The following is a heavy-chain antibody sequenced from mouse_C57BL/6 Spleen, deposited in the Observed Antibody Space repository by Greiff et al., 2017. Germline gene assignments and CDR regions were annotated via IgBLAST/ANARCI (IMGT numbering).Heavy chain of an antibody. CDR3: ARAPYYYYGSSYVGWFAY. CDR2: ISYDGSN. V-gene: IGHV3-6*01. D-gene: IGHD1-1*01. J-gene: IGHJ3*01. Sequence: EVHLVESGPGLVKPSQSLSLTCSVTGYSITSGYYWNWIRQFPGNKLEWMGYISYDGSNNYNPSLKNRISITRDTSKNQFFLKLNSVTTEDTATYYCARAPYYYYGSSYVGWFAYWGQGTLVTVSA. CDR1: GYSITSGYY.